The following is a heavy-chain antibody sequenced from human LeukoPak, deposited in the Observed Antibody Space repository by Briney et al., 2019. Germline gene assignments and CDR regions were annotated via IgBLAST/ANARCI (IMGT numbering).Heavy chain of an antibody. V-gene: IGHV1-18*01. Sequence: ASVKVSCKASGYTFTNYGFSWVRQAPGQGLEWMGWISAYNGNTNYALKLLGRVTMTTDTSTSTAYMELRSLRSDDTAVYYCARNSGSYYCLDLWGQGTLVTVSS. J-gene: IGHJ5*02. CDR1: GYTFTNYG. CDR2: ISAYNGNT. CDR3: ARNSGSYYCLDL. D-gene: IGHD1-26*01.